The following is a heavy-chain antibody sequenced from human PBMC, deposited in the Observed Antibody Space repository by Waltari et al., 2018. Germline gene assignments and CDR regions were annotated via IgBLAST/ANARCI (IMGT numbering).Heavy chain of an antibody. Sequence: EVQLVESGGGLVKPGGSLRLSCVVSGLNFRSYSMNWVRQAPGKGLEWVSYISDGSDYSYYADSVKGRFTISRDNAKNSLYLQMNRLRPDDTAVYYCARDFYCSDGRCTDYWGQGTLVTVSS. CDR2: ISDGSDYS. CDR3: ARDFYCSDGRCTDY. V-gene: IGHV3-21*01. D-gene: IGHD2-15*01. CDR1: GLNFRSYS. J-gene: IGHJ4*02.